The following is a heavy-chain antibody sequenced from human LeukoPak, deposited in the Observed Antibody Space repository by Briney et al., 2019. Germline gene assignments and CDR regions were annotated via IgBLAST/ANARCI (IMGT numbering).Heavy chain of an antibody. CDR2: IIPIFGTA. J-gene: IGHJ5*02. CDR1: GYTFTSYG. Sequence: ASVKVSCKASGYTFTSYGINWVRQAPGQGLEWMGGIIPIFGTANYAQKFQGRVTITTDESTSTAYMELSSLRSEDTAVYYCARGSDFWSGYPLGRYNWFDPWGQGTLVTVSS. CDR3: ARGSDFWSGYPLGRYNWFDP. V-gene: IGHV1-69*05. D-gene: IGHD3-3*01.